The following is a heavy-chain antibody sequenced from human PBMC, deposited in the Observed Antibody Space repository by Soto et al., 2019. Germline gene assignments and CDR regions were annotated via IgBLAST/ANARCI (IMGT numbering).Heavy chain of an antibody. CDR1: GGTFSNFA. D-gene: IGHD3-3*02. Sequence: QVQLVQSGAEVKKPGSSVKVSCKASGGTFSNFAISWVRQAPGQGLEWMGAIIPVYDTAKYAQKFQDRLTITAAESTSTASMELRSLRSEDKAVYYCARDDNRAFFIVYYGVDVWGQGTTVTVSS. CDR2: IIPVYDTA. J-gene: IGHJ6*02. V-gene: IGHV1-69*01. CDR3: ARDDNRAFFIVYYGVDV.